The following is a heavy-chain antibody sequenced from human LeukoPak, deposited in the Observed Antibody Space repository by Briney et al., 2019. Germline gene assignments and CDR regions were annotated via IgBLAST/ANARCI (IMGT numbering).Heavy chain of an antibody. J-gene: IGHJ4*02. D-gene: IGHD3-9*01. V-gene: IGHV3-21*01. Sequence: GGSLRLSCAASGFTFSSYSMNWVRQAPGKGLEWVSSISSSSSYIYYADSVKGRFTISRDNAKNSLYLQMNSLRAEDTAVYYCARTSRGYYDILTGYYTLYYFDYWGQGTLVTVS. CDR2: ISSSSSYI. CDR1: GFTFSSYS. CDR3: ARTSRGYYDILTGYYTLYYFDY.